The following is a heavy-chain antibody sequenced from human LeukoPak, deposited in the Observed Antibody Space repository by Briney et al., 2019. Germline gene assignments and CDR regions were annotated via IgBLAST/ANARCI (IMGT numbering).Heavy chain of an antibody. CDR3: ARDLSGSNLDNWFDP. Sequence: SETLSLTCAIYSESFSGYFWSWIRQPPGKGLEWIGEINYSGSTNYNPSLRSRVIVSVDTSKNHFSLKMSSVTAADTAVYYCARDLSGSNLDNWFDPWGQGTLVTVSS. CDR1: SESFSGYF. CDR2: INYSGST. J-gene: IGHJ5*02. D-gene: IGHD5-24*01. V-gene: IGHV4-34*01.